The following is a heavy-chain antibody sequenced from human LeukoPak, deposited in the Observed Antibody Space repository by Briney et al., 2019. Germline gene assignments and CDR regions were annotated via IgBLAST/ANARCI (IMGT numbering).Heavy chain of an antibody. CDR2: IIPIFGTA. CDR1: GGTFSSYA. J-gene: IGHJ6*03. CDR3: ARNGDYDFWSGYYTDYYYYMDV. V-gene: IGHV1-69*05. D-gene: IGHD3-3*01. Sequence: SVKVSCKASGGTFSSYAISWVRQAPGQGLEWMGRIIPIFGTANYAQKFQGRVTITTDESTSTAYMELSSLRSEDTAVYYCARNGDYDFWSGYYTDYYYYMDVWGKGTTVTVSS.